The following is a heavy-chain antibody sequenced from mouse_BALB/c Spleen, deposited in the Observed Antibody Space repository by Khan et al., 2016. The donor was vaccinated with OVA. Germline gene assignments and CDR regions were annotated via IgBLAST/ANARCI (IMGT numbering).Heavy chain of an antibody. CDR3: ARSNSYWYFDV. J-gene: IGHJ1*01. CDR1: GYTFTNYG. V-gene: IGHV9-3-1*01. D-gene: IGHD4-1*02. Sequence: QIQLVQSGPELKKPGETVKISCKASGYTFTNYGMNWVKQAPGKGLKWMGWINTYTGQPTYADDFKGRVAFSWETSASTAYLQINNLKNEDTATYFCARSNSYWYFDVWGAGTTVTVSS. CDR2: INTYTGQP.